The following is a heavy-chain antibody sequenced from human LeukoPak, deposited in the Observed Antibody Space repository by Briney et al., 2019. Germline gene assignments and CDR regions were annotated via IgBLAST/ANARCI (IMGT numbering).Heavy chain of an antibody. CDR1: GFTVSSNY. V-gene: IGHV3-66*01. Sequence: GGSLRLSCAASGFTVSSNYMSWVRQAPGKGLEWVSVIYSGGSTYYADSVKGRFTISRDNSKNTLYLQMNSLRAEDTAVYHCARDLGLYSPPNYYYYYMDVWGEGTTVTVSS. CDR2: IYSGGST. CDR3: ARDLGLYSPPNYYYYYMDV. J-gene: IGHJ6*03. D-gene: IGHD3-10*01.